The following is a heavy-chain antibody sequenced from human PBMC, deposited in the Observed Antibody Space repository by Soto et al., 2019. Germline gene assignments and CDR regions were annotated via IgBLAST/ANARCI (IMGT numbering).Heavy chain of an antibody. J-gene: IGHJ5*02. CDR1: GFTFNKYG. Sequence: QVQLVESGGGVVQPGRSLRLSCEGSGFTFNKYGMHWVRQAPGKGLEWVAIIWYDGSNDFYADSLKGRFTISKDNSKNKVYLEMDSLRVEDTGIYYCARAGVENWLDPWGQGTLVTVSS. V-gene: IGHV3-33*01. CDR2: IWYDGSND. CDR3: ARAGVENWLDP. D-gene: IGHD3-10*01.